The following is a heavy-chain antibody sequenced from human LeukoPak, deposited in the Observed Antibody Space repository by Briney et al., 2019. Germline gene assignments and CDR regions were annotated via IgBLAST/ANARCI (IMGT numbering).Heavy chain of an antibody. CDR2: INWNSGDI. D-gene: IGHD3-10*01. J-gene: IGHJ6*03. CDR1: GFTFGDYA. CDR3: AKDWRGYYYYLDV. V-gene: IGHV3-9*01. Sequence: GGSLRLSCAASGFTFGDYAMHWVRQAPGQGLEWVSGINWNSGDINYADSVKGRFTISRDNAKNSVYLQMNSLRAEDTALYYCAKDWRGYYYYLDVWGEGTTVTVSS.